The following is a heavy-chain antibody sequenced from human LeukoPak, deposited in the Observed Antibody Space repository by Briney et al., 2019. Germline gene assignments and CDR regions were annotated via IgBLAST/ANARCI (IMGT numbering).Heavy chain of an antibody. CDR2: INAGNGNT. CDR1: GYTFTSYA. J-gene: IGHJ4*02. Sequence: ASVKVSCKASGYTFTSYAMHWVRQAPGQRLEWMGWINAGNGNTKYSQKFQGRVTITRDTSASTAYMELSSLRSEDTAVYYCARPPTAMVLHFDYWGQGTLVAVSS. V-gene: IGHV1-3*01. D-gene: IGHD5-18*01. CDR3: ARPPTAMVLHFDY.